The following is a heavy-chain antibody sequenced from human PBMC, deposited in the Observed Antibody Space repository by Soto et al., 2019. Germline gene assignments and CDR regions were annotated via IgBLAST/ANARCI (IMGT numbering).Heavy chain of an antibody. CDR2: ISASNGNT. Sequence: QVQLVQSGAEVKNSGASVKVSCKASGYTFTSYGFSWVRQAPGQGLEWMGWISASNGNTNYAQKLQGRVTMTTDTSTGTAYMELRSLRSDDTATYYCARVAVVTVQGAFDIWGQGTMVTVSS. CDR1: GYTFTSYG. D-gene: IGHD2-15*01. V-gene: IGHV1-18*01. CDR3: ARVAVVTVQGAFDI. J-gene: IGHJ3*02.